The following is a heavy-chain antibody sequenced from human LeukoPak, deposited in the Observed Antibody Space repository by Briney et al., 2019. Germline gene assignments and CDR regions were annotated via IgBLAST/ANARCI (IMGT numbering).Heavy chain of an antibody. Sequence: GGSLRLSCAASGFTFSSYAMNWVRLTPGKGLEWVSTIRASNTNTYYADSVRGRFAISRDDSKSTLYLQMSNLRVEDTALYYCERRYGNTWYQFDYWGRGALVTVS. D-gene: IGHD6-13*01. CDR1: GFTFSSYA. V-gene: IGHV3-23*01. CDR3: ERRYGNTWYQFDY. CDR2: IRASNTNT. J-gene: IGHJ4*02.